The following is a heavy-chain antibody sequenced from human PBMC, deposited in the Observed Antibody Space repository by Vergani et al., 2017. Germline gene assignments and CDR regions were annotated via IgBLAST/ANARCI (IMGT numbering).Heavy chain of an antibody. D-gene: IGHD2-21*01. CDR1: GFTFSSAW. V-gene: IGHV3-15*01. J-gene: IGHJ6*02. CDR3: AKARDPNCKGGNCYSYYYGLDL. CDR2: IRPKTDGETT. Sequence: EVQPVESGGGLVKPGGSLRLSCTTSGFTFSSAWMSWVRQAPGKGLEWVARIRPKTDGETTDYAAPVKGRVTISRDDSKNTLYLQMNSLKTDDTAVYYCAKARDPNCKGGNCYSYYYGLDLWGQGTTVTVSS.